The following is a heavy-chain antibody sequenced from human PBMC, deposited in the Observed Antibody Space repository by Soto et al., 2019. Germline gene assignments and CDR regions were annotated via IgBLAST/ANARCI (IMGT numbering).Heavy chain of an antibody. CDR1: GFTLSSCG. CDR2: ISYDGSNK. CDR3: AKAARYFDWLSIDY. V-gene: IGHV3-30*18. D-gene: IGHD3-9*01. Sequence: GTRRLSCANAGFTLSSCGMHGVRQDPGKGLEWVAVISYDGSNKYYADSVKGRFTISRDNSKKTLYLQMNSLRAEDTVVYYCAKAARYFDWLSIDYWGQGTLVTGSS. J-gene: IGHJ4*02.